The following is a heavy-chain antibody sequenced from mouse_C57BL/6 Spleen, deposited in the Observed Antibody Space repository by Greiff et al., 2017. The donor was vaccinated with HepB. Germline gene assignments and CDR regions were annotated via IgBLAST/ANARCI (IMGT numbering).Heavy chain of an antibody. CDR1: GYTFTRYG. J-gene: IGHJ2*01. Sequence: VQLQQSGAELARPGASVKLSCKASGYTFTRYGISWVKQRTGQGLEWIGEIYPRSGNTYYNEKFKGKATLTADQSSSTAYMELRSLTSEDSAVYFCARPFITTVVADYWGQGTTLTVSS. CDR3: ARPFITTVVADY. V-gene: IGHV1-81*01. D-gene: IGHD1-1*01. CDR2: IYPRSGNT.